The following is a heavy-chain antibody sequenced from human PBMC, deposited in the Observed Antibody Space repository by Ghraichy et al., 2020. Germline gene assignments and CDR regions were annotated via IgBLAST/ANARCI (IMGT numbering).Heavy chain of an antibody. CDR2: IYYSGST. Sequence: SETLSLTCTVSGGSISSSSYYWGWIRQPPGKGLEWIGSIYYSGSTYYNPSLKSRVTISVDTSMNQFSLKLSSVTAADTAVYYCASPGQTTVTKSTVDYWGQGTLVTVSS. D-gene: IGHD4-17*01. J-gene: IGHJ4*02. V-gene: IGHV4-39*01. CDR3: ASPGQTTVTKSTVDY. CDR1: GGSISSSSYY.